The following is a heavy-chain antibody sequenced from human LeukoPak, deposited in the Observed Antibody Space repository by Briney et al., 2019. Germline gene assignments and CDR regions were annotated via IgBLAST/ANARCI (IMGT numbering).Heavy chain of an antibody. CDR3: ARRGAPIDY. V-gene: IGHV6-1*01. CDR1: GDSVSGNTAT. Sequence: SQTLSLTCDISGDSVSGNTATWNWIRRTPSRGLEWLGRTYYRSKWHYDYAISVKSRITINPDTSKNQFSLQLNSVTAADTAVYYCARRGAPIDYWGQGTLVTVSS. CDR2: TYYRSKWHY. D-gene: IGHD3-10*01. J-gene: IGHJ4*02.